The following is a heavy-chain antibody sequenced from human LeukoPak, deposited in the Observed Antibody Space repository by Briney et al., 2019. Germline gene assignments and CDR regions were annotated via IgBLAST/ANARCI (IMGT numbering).Heavy chain of an antibody. CDR1: GYSISSGYY. CDR3: ARERYGDYIFDY. CDR2: IYHSGST. V-gene: IGHV4-38-2*02. D-gene: IGHD4-17*01. J-gene: IGHJ4*02. Sequence: SETLSLTCAVSGYSISSGYYWGWIRQPPGKGLEWIVSIYHSGSTYYNPSLKRRVTISVDTSKNQFSLKLSSVTAADTAVYYCARERYGDYIFDYWGQGTLVTVSS.